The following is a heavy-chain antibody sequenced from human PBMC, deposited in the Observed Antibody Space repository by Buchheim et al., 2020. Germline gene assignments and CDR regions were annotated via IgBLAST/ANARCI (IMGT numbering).Heavy chain of an antibody. J-gene: IGHJ4*02. CDR3: ADLDVY. CDR2: INGDGSQL. Sequence: EVQLVASGGGLVQPGESLRLSCAASGFTFTASWMAWVRQAPGRGLEWVATINGDGSQLYYEDSVKGRFTISRDNGKESLYLQMNSLRVGDTAVYYCADLDVYWGQGTL. CDR1: GFTFTASW. V-gene: IGHV3-7*01.